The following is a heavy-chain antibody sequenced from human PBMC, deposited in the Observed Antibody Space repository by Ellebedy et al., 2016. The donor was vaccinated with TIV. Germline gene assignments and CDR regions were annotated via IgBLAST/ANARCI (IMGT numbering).Heavy chain of an antibody. V-gene: IGHV3-13*01. Sequence: GGSLRLXXAASGFTFSRHDMHWVRQATGKGLEWVSAIGTAGDTYYPGSVKGRFTISRENAKNSLYLQMNSLRAEDTAVYYCAREKLAAGRDYFHYYGMDVWGQGTTVTVSS. CDR2: IGTAGDT. D-gene: IGHD6-13*01. J-gene: IGHJ6*02. CDR3: AREKLAAGRDYFHYYGMDV. CDR1: GFTFSRHD.